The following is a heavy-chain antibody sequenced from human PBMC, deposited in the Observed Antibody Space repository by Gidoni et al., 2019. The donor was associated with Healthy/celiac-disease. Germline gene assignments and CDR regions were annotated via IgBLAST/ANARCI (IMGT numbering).Heavy chain of an antibody. V-gene: IGHV4-61*02. D-gene: IGHD2-2*01. CDR1: GGSISSGSYY. Sequence: QVQLQESGPGLVKPSQTLSLTCTVSGGSISSGSYYWSWIRQPAGKGLEWIGRIYTSGITIYNPALKSRVHIPVDKSKNQFSLKLSSVTAAYTSVYYCASGRLASSTHIDYWGQGTLVTVSS. J-gene: IGHJ4*02. CDR3: ASGRLASSTHIDY. CDR2: IYTSGIT.